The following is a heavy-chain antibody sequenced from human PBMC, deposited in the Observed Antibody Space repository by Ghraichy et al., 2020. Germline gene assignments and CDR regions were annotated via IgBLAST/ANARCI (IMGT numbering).Heavy chain of an antibody. CDR2: IKQDESEK. D-gene: IGHD3-10*01. CDR1: GFTFSSYW. J-gene: IGHJ4*02. CDR3: ARLTYGSGRREFDY. V-gene: IGHV3-7*03. Sequence: LSLTCAASGFTFSSYWMSWVRQAPGKGLEWVANIKQDESEKYYVDSVKGRFTGSRDNAKNSLNLQMNSLRADDTAVYYCARLTYGSGRREFDYWGQGTLVTVSS.